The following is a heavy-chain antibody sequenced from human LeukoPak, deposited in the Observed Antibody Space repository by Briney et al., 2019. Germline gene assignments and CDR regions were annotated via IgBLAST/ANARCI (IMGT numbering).Heavy chain of an antibody. CDR3: ARGRWLQLVRPPTYWYFDL. D-gene: IGHD5-24*01. CDR1: GGSVSSGSYY. CDR2: IYYSGST. Sequence: SETLSLTCTVSGGSVSSGSYYWSWIRQPPGKGLEWIGYIYYSGSTNYNPSLKSRVTISVDTSKNQFSLKLSSVTAADTAVYYCARGRWLQLVRPPTYWYFDLWGRGTLVTVSS. V-gene: IGHV4-61*01. J-gene: IGHJ2*01.